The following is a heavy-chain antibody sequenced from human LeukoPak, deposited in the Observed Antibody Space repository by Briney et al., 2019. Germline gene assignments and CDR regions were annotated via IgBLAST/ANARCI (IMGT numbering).Heavy chain of an antibody. D-gene: IGHD6-13*01. CDR1: GFTFSNYY. CDR2: TTSSDSRI. Sequence: GGSLRLSCVASGFTFSNYYMSWGRQAPGKGLEGVAYTTSSDSRIHYADSVRGRVTISRDNAKNSLYLKMNKLRADDTAVYYCARVVYSSLMDVWGQGSTVTVSS. V-gene: IGHV3-11*01. J-gene: IGHJ6*02. CDR3: ARVVYSSLMDV.